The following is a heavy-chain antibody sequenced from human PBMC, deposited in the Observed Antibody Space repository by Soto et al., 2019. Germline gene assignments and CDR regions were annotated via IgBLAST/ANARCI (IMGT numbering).Heavy chain of an antibody. J-gene: IGHJ6*03. V-gene: IGHV3-23*01. CDR2: ISGNGGST. D-gene: IGHD3-10*01. Sequence: EVQLLESGGGLIQPGGSLRLSCAASGFTFSNYAMTWVRQAPRKGLELVSCISGNGGSTYYADSVKGRFTISRDNSKSTLYLQMTSLRAEATAKYYCAKDTGSPARYYYMDVWGNGTTVTVSS. CDR3: AKDTGSPARYYYMDV. CDR1: GFTFSNYA.